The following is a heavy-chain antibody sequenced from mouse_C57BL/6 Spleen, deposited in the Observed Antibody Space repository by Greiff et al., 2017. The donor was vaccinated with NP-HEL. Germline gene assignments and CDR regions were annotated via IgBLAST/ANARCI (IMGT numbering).Heavy chain of an antibody. CDR2: INPSNGGT. CDR1: GYTFTSYW. Sequence: QVQLQQPGTELVKPGASVKLSCKASGYTFTSYWMHWVKQRPGQGLEWIGNINPSNGGTNYNEKFKSKATLTVDKSSSTAYMQLSSLTSEDSAVYYWARGDTVVAYYYAMDYWGQGTSVTVSS. V-gene: IGHV1-53*01. CDR3: ARGDTVVAYYYAMDY. J-gene: IGHJ4*01. D-gene: IGHD1-1*01.